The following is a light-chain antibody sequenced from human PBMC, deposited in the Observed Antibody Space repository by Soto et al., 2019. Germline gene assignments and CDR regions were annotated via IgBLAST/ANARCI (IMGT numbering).Light chain of an antibody. CDR3: QQSFSFPRT. CDR1: QSISNY. V-gene: IGKV1-39*01. Sequence: IQMTQSPSSLSASVGDRVTIPCRASQSISNYLHWYQQKPGKAPKLLISSTSTLQADVPSRFSGSVSGTDFTLTVSSLQPEDFATYYCQQSFSFPRTFGQGTKVDI. CDR2: STS. J-gene: IGKJ1*01.